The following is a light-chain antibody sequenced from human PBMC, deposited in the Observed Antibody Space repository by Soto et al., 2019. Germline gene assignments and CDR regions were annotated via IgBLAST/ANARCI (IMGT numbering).Light chain of an antibody. CDR1: QGIRTD. CDR3: QQYQSYSRT. Sequence: DIQMTQSPSSLSASVGDRVAITCRASQGIRTDLVWYQQKPGKAPKRLIYGASSLQSGVPSRFSGSGSGTEFTLTISSLQPDDFAIYYCQQYQSYSRTFGQGTKVDIK. CDR2: GAS. V-gene: IGKV1-17*01. J-gene: IGKJ1*01.